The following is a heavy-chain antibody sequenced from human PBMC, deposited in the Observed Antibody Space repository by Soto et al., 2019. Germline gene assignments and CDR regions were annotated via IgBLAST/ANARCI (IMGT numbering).Heavy chain of an antibody. CDR3: ARGSKLAYYYYMDV. V-gene: IGHV3-66*01. CDR1: GFTVSSNY. CDR2: IYSGGST. J-gene: IGHJ6*03. Sequence: GGSLRLSCAASGFTVSSNYMSWVRQAPGKGLEWVSVIYSGGSTYYADSVKGRFTISRDNSKNTLYLQMNSLRAEDTAVYYCARGSKLAYYYYMDVWGKGTTVTVSS.